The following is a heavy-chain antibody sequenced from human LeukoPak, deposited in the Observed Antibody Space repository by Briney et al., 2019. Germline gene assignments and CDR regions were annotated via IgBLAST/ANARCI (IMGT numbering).Heavy chain of an antibody. CDR1: GGSISNYY. Sequence: ETLSLTCTVSGGSISNYYWSWVRQAPGKGLEWVANLNQDGSEKNYVDSGKGRFTISRDNAKNSLYLQMNSLRAEDTAVFYCARDLGGSFEYWGQGTLVTVSS. CDR3: ARDLGGSFEY. D-gene: IGHD1-26*01. J-gene: IGHJ4*02. CDR2: LNQDGSEK. V-gene: IGHV3-7*01.